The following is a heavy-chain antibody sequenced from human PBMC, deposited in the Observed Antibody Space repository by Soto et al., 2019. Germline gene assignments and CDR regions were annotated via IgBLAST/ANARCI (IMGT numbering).Heavy chain of an antibody. CDR2: INHRGST. CDR1: DGSFSGYY. V-gene: IGHV4-34*01. CDR3: ARNVGGYDFWNGYSYFDY. J-gene: IGHJ4*02. D-gene: IGHD3-3*01. Sequence: KLSETLSLTCAVYDGSFSGYYWSWIRQPPGKGLEWIGEINHRGSTNYNPSLESRVTISVDTSKNQFSLKLSSVTAADTAVYYCARNVGGYDFWNGYSYFDYWGQGTLVAVSS.